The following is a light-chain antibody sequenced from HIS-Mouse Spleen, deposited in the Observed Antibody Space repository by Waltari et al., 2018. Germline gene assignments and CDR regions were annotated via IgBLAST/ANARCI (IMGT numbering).Light chain of an antibody. CDR1: QGISSY. V-gene: IGKV1-8*01. J-gene: IGKJ3*01. CDR2: AAS. Sequence: AIRMTQSTSSFSASTADSVTIPCRASQGISSYLAWYQQKPGKAPKLLIYAASTLQSGVPSRFSGSGSGTDFTLTISCLQSEDFATYYCQQYYSYLSFGPGTKVDIK. CDR3: QQYYSYLS.